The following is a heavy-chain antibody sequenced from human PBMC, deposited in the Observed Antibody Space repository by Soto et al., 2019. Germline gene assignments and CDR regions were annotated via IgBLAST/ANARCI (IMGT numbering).Heavy chain of an antibody. D-gene: IGHD3-10*01. CDR1: GFTFSSYA. V-gene: IGHV3-23*01. CDR2: ISGSGGST. Sequence: GGSLRLSCAASGFTFSSYAMSWVRQAPGKGLEWVSAISGSGGSTYYADSVKGRFTISRDNSKNTLYLQMNSLRAEDTAVYYCAKDRSLWFGDGGPHAAYYFDYWGQGTLVTVSS. CDR3: AKDRSLWFGDGGPHAAYYFDY. J-gene: IGHJ4*02.